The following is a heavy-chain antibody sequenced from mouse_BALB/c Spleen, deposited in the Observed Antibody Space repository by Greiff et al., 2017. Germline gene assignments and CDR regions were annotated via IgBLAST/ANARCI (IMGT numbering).Heavy chain of an antibody. D-gene: IGHD1-1*01. V-gene: IGHV14-3*02. Sequence: VQLQQSGAELVKPGASVKLSCTASGFNIKDTYMHWVKQRPEQGLEWIGRIDPANGNTKYDPKFQGKATITADTSSNTAYLQLSSLTSEDTAVYYCADRGYGRYYYAMDYWGQGTSVTVSS. CDR2: IDPANGNT. CDR3: ADRGYGRYYYAMDY. CDR1: GFNIKDTY. J-gene: IGHJ4*01.